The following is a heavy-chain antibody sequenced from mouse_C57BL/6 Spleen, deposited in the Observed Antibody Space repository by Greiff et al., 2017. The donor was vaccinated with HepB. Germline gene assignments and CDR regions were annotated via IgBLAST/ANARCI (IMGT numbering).Heavy chain of an antibody. V-gene: IGHV1-53*01. CDR3: ARNQWLLRVSYYAMDY. D-gene: IGHD2-3*01. Sequence: QVELQQPGTELVKPGASVKLSCKASGYTFTSYWMHWVKQRPGQGLEWIGNINPSNGGTNYNEKFKSKATLTVDKSSSTAYMQLSSLTSEDSAVYYCARNQWLLRVSYYAMDYWGQGTSVTVSS. CDR1: GYTFTSYW. CDR2: INPSNGGT. J-gene: IGHJ4*01.